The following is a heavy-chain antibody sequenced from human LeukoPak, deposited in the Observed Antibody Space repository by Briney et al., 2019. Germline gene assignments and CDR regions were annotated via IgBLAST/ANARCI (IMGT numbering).Heavy chain of an antibody. CDR2: IYRDGRT. J-gene: IGHJ4*02. CDR3: GYSRTYYPTYCES. CDR1: GLTVSQSY. Sequence: GGSLRLSCAASGLTVSQSYMTWVRQAPGKGLEWVSVIYRDGRTGYADSVEGRFTISRDNSKNTVFLQMNSLRAEDTAVYFCGYSRTYYPTYCESWGQGSLITVSS. V-gene: IGHV3-53*01. D-gene: IGHD1-26*01.